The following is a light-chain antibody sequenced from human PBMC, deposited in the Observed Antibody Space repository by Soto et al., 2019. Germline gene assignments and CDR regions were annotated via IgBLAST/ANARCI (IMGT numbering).Light chain of an antibody. CDR2: DAS. Sequence: DIQMTQSPSSLSASVGDRVTITCQASQNINTYLNWYQQSPGRAPKLLIYDASSLEKGVPSRFSGTGSGTHFTLTISSLQPEDIATYYCQPYDDLPFTFGPGTKVDIK. J-gene: IGKJ3*01. CDR3: QPYDDLPFT. CDR1: QNINTY. V-gene: IGKV1-33*01.